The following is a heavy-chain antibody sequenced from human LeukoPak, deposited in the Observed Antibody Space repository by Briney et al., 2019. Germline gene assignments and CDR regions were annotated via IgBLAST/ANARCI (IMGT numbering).Heavy chain of an antibody. CDR3: ARDGCSGGSCYPYYFDY. D-gene: IGHD2-15*01. CDR2: IYTSGST. J-gene: IGHJ4*02. Sequence: SETLSLTCAVSGGSISSSNWWSWVRQPPGKGLEWIGRIYTSGSTNYNPSLKSRVTISVDTSKNQFSLKLSSVTAADTAVYYCARDGCSGGSCYPYYFDYWGQGTLVTVSS. V-gene: IGHV4-4*02. CDR1: GGSISSSNW.